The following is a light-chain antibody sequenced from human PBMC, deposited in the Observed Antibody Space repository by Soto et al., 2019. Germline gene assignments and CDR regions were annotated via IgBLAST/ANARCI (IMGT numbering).Light chain of an antibody. J-gene: IGKJ4*01. Sequence: DIQMTQSPSSLSASVGDRVTITCRASQSISSYLNWYQQKPGKAPKVLISGASSLQSGVPLRFSGSGSGTDFTLTISSLQSEDVASYYCQQSHSTPLTFGGGTKVEIK. CDR3: QQSHSTPLT. V-gene: IGKV1-39*01. CDR2: GAS. CDR1: QSISSY.